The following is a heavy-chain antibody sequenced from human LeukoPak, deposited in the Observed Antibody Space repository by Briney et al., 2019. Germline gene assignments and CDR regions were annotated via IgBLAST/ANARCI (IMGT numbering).Heavy chain of an antibody. J-gene: IGHJ4*02. CDR2: VSVRSNYI. CDR1: GYTFSSYS. CDR3: VRLRRNSDTSGFYYYYDF. V-gene: IGHV3-21*01. D-gene: IGHD3-22*01. Sequence: GGSLRLSCLASGYTFSSYSINWVRQAPGKGLEWVSSVSVRSNYIYYADSVRGRFRISRDDARDSLFLEMNSLRAEDTAVYYCVRLRRNSDTSGFYYYYDFWGQGTLVTVSS.